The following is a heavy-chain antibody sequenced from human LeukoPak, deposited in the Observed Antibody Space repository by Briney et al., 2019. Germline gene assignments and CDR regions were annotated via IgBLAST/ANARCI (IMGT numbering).Heavy chain of an antibody. D-gene: IGHD1-26*01. J-gene: IGHJ4*02. V-gene: IGHV5-51*01. CDR1: GYTFINYW. Sequence: GESLKISCKGSGYTFINYWIAWVRQMPGKGLEWMGIMYPSDSDTRYSPSFQGQVTISADKSISTAYLQWSSLKASDTAMYYCARRHKDWELFEYWGQGTLVTVSS. CDR3: ARRHKDWELFEY. CDR2: MYPSDSDT.